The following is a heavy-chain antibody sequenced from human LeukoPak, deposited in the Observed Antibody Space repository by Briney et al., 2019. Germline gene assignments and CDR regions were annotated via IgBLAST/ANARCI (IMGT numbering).Heavy chain of an antibody. CDR3: ANEDPRRYGY. V-gene: IGHV3-30*18. CDR1: GFPFSDYG. D-gene: IGHD4-17*01. Sequence: PGGSLRLSCAASGFPFSDYGMYWVRQAPGKGLEWLAVISHDGSNKHYADSVKGRFTISRDNSKNTLYLQMNSLRAEDTAVYYCANEDPRRYGYWGQGTLVTVSS. CDR2: ISHDGSNK. J-gene: IGHJ4*02.